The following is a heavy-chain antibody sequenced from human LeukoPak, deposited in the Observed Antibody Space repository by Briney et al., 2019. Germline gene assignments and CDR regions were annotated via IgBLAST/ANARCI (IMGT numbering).Heavy chain of an antibody. CDR2: ISSSSSYI. V-gene: IGHV3-21*01. J-gene: IGHJ4*02. D-gene: IGHD3-3*01. CDR1: GFTFSSYS. Sequence: GGSLRLSCAASGFTFSSYSMNWFRQAPGKGLEWVSSISSSSSYIYYADSVKGRFTISRDNAKNSLYLQMNSLRAEDTAVYYCARCYDFWSGPAKFDYWGQGTLVTVSS. CDR3: ARCYDFWSGPAKFDY.